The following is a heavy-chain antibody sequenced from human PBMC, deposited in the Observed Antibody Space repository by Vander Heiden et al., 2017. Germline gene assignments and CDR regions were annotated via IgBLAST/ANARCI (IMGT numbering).Heavy chain of an antibody. Sequence: EVQLVDSGGGLVKPGGSLSVSCAASGFTFSSYSMNWVRQAPGKGLEWVSSISSSSSYIYYADSVKGRLTISRDNAKNSLYLQMNSLRAEDTAVYYCATSPLIDYYGSGSYFFDYWGQGTLVTVSS. D-gene: IGHD3-10*01. CDR1: GFTFSSYS. V-gene: IGHV3-21*01. CDR2: ISSSSSYI. J-gene: IGHJ4*02. CDR3: ATSPLIDYYGSGSYFFDY.